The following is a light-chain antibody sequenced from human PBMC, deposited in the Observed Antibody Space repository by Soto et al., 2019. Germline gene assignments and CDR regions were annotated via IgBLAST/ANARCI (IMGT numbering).Light chain of an antibody. Sequence: ELVLSQSPRTLSLSPGERATLSCRASESVSSSFLTWYQQKPGQAPRLLIYRTSNRVTGIPDRFSGSGSGTDFTLTISRLEPEDFAVYFCQHYGNSLWTFGQGTKAAIK. J-gene: IGKJ1*01. CDR2: RTS. V-gene: IGKV3-20*01. CDR3: QHYGNSLWT. CDR1: ESVSSSF.